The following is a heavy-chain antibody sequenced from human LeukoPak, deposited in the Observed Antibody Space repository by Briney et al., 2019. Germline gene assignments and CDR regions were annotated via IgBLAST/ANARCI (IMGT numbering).Heavy chain of an antibody. J-gene: IGHJ6*02. V-gene: IGHV3-23*01. CDR2: ISGSGTST. CDR1: GFTFSSFA. D-gene: IGHD6-13*01. CDR3: AKDLAVAVMIGHYYFYGMDV. Sequence: GGSLGLSRAASGFTFSSFAMSWVPQPPGRGLEWVSGISGSGTSTYYGDSVKGGFSISRDNSKNTLYLQLNSLRAEDTAMYYCAKDLAVAVMIGHYYFYGMDVWGQGTTVTVSS.